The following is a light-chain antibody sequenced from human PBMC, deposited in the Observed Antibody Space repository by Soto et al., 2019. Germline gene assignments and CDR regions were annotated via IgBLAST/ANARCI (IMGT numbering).Light chain of an antibody. CDR3: QSYDSNNHWV. Sequence: NFMLTQPHSVSESPGKTVTISCTRSSGSIASNYVQWYQQRPGSAPTTVIYEDNQRPSGVPDRFSGSIDSSSNSASLTISGLKTEDEADYDCQSYDSNNHWVFGGGTKLTVL. J-gene: IGLJ3*02. CDR1: SGSIASNY. CDR2: EDN. V-gene: IGLV6-57*03.